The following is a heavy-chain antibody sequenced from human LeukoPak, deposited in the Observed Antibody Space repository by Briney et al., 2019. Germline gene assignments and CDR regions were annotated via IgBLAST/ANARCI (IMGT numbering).Heavy chain of an antibody. CDR3: AKVPSSGWYYFDY. CDR1: GFTFTSYA. CDR2: VSESGGST. D-gene: IGHD6-19*01. Sequence: GGSLRLSCAASGFTFTSYAMSWVRQAPGKGLGWVSAVSESGGSTYHADSVKGRFTISRDNSKNTLYLQMNSLRAEDTALYYCAKVPSSGWYYFDYWGQGTLVTVSS. V-gene: IGHV3-23*01. J-gene: IGHJ4*02.